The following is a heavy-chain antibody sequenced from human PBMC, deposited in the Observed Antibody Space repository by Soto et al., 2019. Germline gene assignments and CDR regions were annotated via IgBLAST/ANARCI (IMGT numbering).Heavy chain of an antibody. CDR2: IYYNGST. V-gene: IGHV4-39*01. D-gene: IGHD3-3*01. CDR1: GGSISSSSYY. CDR3: ARPGLSLGNYDFWSGYASNYYYYGMDV. Sequence: PSETLSLTCTVSGGSISSSSYYWGWIRQPPGKGLEWIGSIYYNGSTYYNPSLKSRVTISVDTSKNQFSLKLSSVTAADTAVYYCARPGLSLGNYDFWSGYASNYYYYGMDVWGQGTTVTVSS. J-gene: IGHJ6*02.